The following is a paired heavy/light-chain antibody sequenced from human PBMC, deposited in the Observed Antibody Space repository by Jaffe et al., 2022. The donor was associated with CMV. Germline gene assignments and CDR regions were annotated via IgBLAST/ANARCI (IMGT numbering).Heavy chain of an antibody. V-gene: IGHV1-69*01. Sequence: QVQLVQSGAEVKKPGSSVKVSCKASGGTFSSYAISWVRQAPGQGLEWMGGIIPIFGTANYAQKFQGRVTITADESTSTAYMELSSLRSEDTAVYYCARDQKDREGEKTKPWIQLWLLFDGMDVWGQGTTVTVSS. CDR3: ARDQKDREGEKTKPWIQLWLLFDGMDV. CDR2: IIPIFGTA. CDR1: GGTFSSYA. J-gene: IGHJ6*02. D-gene: IGHD5-18*01.
Light chain of an antibody. J-gene: IGKJ4*01. V-gene: IGKV3-11*01. Sequence: EIVLTQSPATLSLSPGERATLSCRASQSVSSYLAWYQQKPGQAPRLLIYDASNRATGIPARFSGSGSGTDFTLTISSLEPEDFAVYYCQQRSNWLLTFGGGTKVEIK. CDR2: DAS. CDR1: QSVSSY. CDR3: QQRSNWLLT.